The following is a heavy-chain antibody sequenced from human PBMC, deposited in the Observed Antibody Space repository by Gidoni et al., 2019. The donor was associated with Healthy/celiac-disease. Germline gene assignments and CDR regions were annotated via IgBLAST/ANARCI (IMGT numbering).Heavy chain of an antibody. CDR1: GFTFSSYS. D-gene: IGHD3-3*01. J-gene: IGHJ4*02. CDR3: ARDKPAYYDFWSGSDY. CDR2: ISSSSSTI. Sequence: EVQLVESGGGLVQPGGSLRLSCAASGFTFSSYSMNWVRQAPGKGLEWVSYISSSSSTIYYADSVKGRFTISRDNAKNSLYLQMNSLRDEDTAVYYCARDKPAYYDFWSGSDYWGQGTLVTVSS. V-gene: IGHV3-48*02.